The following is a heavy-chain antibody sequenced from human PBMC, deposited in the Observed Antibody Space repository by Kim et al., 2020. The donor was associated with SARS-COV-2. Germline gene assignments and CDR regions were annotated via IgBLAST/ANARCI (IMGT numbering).Heavy chain of an antibody. CDR3: ARVVPAADYFDY. D-gene: IGHD2-2*01. V-gene: IGHV3-11*01. Sequence: GGSLRLSCAASGFTFSDYYMSWIRQAPGKGLELVSYISSSGSTIYYADSVKGRFTISRDNAKNSLYLQMISLRAEDTAVYYCARVVPAADYFDYWGQGTLVTVSS. CDR2: ISSSGSTI. CDR1: GFTFSDYY. J-gene: IGHJ4*02.